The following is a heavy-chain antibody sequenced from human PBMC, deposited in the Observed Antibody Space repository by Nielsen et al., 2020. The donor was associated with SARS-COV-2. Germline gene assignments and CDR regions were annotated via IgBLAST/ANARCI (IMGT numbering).Heavy chain of an antibody. CDR3: TKVDCLLGDTICHFDF. D-gene: IGHD1-26*01. J-gene: IGHJ4*02. V-gene: IGHV3-53*01. CDR2: FYIGNRI. CDR1: GLSVSNNF. Sequence: GGSLRLSCAASGLSVSNNFMMRVRRAPGKGPEWVAIFYIGNRIEYADSVRGRFTISRDSFRNTVDLQMNSLKAEDTALYYCTKVDCLLGDTICHFDFWGQGTQVTVSS.